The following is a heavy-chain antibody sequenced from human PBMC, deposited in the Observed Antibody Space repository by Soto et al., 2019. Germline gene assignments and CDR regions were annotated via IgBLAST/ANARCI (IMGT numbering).Heavy chain of an antibody. D-gene: IGHD1-26*01. CDR3: ARRNSHRSDYYYYMDV. CDR2: IYPGDSDT. CDR1: GYSFTNYW. Sequence: EVQLVQSGAEVTKPGKSLKISCKGSGYSFTNYWIGWVRQMPGKGLEWMGIIYPGDSDTRYSPSFQGQVTISADKSISTAYLQWSSLKASDTAMYYCARRNSHRSDYYYYMDVWGKGTTVTVSS. J-gene: IGHJ6*03. V-gene: IGHV5-51*03.